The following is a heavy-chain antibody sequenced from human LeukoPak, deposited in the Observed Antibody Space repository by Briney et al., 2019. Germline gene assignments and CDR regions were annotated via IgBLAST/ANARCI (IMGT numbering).Heavy chain of an antibody. D-gene: IGHD3-22*01. J-gene: IGHJ4*02. CDR2: ISSSSSTI. CDR3: ARASGYYYDSSGYAHFDY. Sequence: GGSLRLSCAASGFTFSNYSMNWVRQAPGKGLEWVSYISSSSSTIYYADSVKGRFTISRDNAKNSLYLQMNSLRAEDTAVYYCARASGYYYDSSGYAHFDYWGQGTLVTVSS. CDR1: GFTFSNYS. V-gene: IGHV3-48*04.